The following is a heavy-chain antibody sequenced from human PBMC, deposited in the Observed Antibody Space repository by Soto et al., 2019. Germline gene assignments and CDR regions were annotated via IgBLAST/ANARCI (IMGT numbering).Heavy chain of an antibody. V-gene: IGHV3-23*01. J-gene: IGHJ2*01. Sequence: EVQLLESGGGLVQPGGSLRLSCVGSGFTFINYAMNWVRQTPGKGLEWVSGISGGGDRTFDADSVKGRFTISRDNSKNTVNLQMNSLRADDTAVYCCARKVLGSTSRPDWWYFDLWGRGTLVTVSS. CDR3: ARKVLGSTSRPDWWYFDL. CDR2: ISGGGDRT. CDR1: GFTFINYA. D-gene: IGHD2-2*01.